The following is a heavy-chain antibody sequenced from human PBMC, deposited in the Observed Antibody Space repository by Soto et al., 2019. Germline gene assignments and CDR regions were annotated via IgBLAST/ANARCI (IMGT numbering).Heavy chain of an antibody. J-gene: IGHJ5*02. CDR3: ARLSGSWQSGFDP. V-gene: IGHV4-31*03. CDR2: IYYSGNT. D-gene: IGHD1-26*01. Sequence: QVQLQESGPGLVKPSQTLSLTCTVSGGSISSDDFYWSWIRQHPGKGLEWIGYIYYSGNTYYNPSLKSRVTILVDTSKNQSSLKVSSVTAADTAVYYCARLSGSWQSGFDPWGQGTLVTVSS. CDR1: GGSISSDDFY.